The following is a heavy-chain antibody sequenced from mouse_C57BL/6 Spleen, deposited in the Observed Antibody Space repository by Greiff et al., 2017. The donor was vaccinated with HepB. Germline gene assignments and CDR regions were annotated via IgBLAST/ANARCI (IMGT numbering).Heavy chain of an antibody. V-gene: IGHV5-6*01. CDR1: GFTFSSYG. CDR2: ISSGGSYP. Sequence: EVKLVESGGDLVKPGGSLKLSCAASGFTFSSYGMSWVRQTPDKRLEWVATISSGGSYPYYPDSVKGRFTISRDNAKNTVYLQMSSLKSEDTAMYYCARHEYGSSPAWFAYWGQGTLVTVSA. J-gene: IGHJ3*01. CDR3: ARHEYGSSPAWFAY. D-gene: IGHD1-1*01.